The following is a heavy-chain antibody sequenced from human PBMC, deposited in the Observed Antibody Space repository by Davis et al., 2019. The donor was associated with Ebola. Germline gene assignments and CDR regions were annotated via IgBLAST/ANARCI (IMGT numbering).Heavy chain of an antibody. D-gene: IGHD3-3*01. CDR3: ARQFEMALHWSGYHTGYFHH. Sequence: MPSETLSLTCTVSGGSISSSSYYWGWIHQPPGKGLEWIGSINYSGSTYYNPSLKSRVTISVDTSRNQFSLKLSSVTAADTAVYYCARQFEMALHWSGYHTGYFHHWGQGTLVTVSS. V-gene: IGHV4-39*01. CDR2: INYSGST. J-gene: IGHJ1*01. CDR1: GGSISSSSYY.